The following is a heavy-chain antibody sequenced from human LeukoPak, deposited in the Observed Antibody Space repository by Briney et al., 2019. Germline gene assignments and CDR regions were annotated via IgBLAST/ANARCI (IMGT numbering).Heavy chain of an antibody. CDR3: ARQFYSSSWYFDL. CDR2: INHSGST. CDR1: GGSFSGYH. V-gene: IGHV4-34*01. J-gene: IGHJ2*01. D-gene: IGHD6-13*01. Sequence: SETLSLTCAVYGGSFSGYHWSWIRQPPGKGLEWIGEINHSGSTNYNLSLKSRVTISVDTSKNQFSLKLSSVTAADTAVYYCARQFYSSSWYFDLRGRGTLVTVSS.